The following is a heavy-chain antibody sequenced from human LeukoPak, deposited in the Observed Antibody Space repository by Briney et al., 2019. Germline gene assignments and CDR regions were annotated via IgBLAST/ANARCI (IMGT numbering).Heavy chain of an antibody. D-gene: IGHD6-13*01. J-gene: IGHJ4*02. CDR1: GYSFTSYW. CDR2: IYPGDSDT. CDR3: ARRWYSSSWLLDY. Sequence: GGSLKISCKGSGYSFTSYWIGWVRQLPGKGLEWMGIIYPGDSDTTYSPSFQGQVTISADKSISTAYLQWSSLKASDTAMYYCARRWYSSSWLLDYWGQGTLVTVSS. V-gene: IGHV5-51*01.